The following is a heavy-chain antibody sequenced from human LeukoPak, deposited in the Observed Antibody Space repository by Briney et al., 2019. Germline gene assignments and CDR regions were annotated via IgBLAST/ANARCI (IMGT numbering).Heavy chain of an antibody. CDR1: GFTFSSYA. Sequence: GGSLRLSCAASGFTFSSYAMSWVRQAPGKGLEWVSAISGSGGSTYYADSVEGRFTISRDNSKNTLYLQMNSLRAEDTAVYYCAKGRTSSSWYPVGFDIWGQGTMVTVSS. J-gene: IGHJ3*02. V-gene: IGHV3-23*01. CDR3: AKGRTSSSWYPVGFDI. CDR2: ISGSGGST. D-gene: IGHD6-13*01.